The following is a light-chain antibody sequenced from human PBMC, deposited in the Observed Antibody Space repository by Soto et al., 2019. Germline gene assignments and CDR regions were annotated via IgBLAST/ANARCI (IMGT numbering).Light chain of an antibody. V-gene: IGKV3-20*01. CDR2: DTS. CDR3: QYQGT. CDR1: QSVGRRY. J-gene: IGKJ4*01. Sequence: IVLTQSPDTLSLSPGERATLSCRASQSVGRRYLTWYQQKPGQAPMLLIYDTSERASDIPDRFSGSGSGTDFTLTISRLEPEDFAVYYCQYQGTFGGGTKVEIK.